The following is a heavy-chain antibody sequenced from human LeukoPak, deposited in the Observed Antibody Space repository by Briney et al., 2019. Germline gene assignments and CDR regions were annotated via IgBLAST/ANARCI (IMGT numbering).Heavy chain of an antibody. CDR1: GFTFSNYW. J-gene: IGHJ4*02. V-gene: IGHV3-7*01. CDR3: ARPVNRLFLF. D-gene: IGHD2-21*01. Sequence: GGSLRLSCAVSGFTFSNYWMSWVRQAPGKGLEWVANIREDGGETYYVDSVKGRFTISRDNAKNSVYLQMNNLRAEDTAVYFCARPVNRLFLFWGPGTRVTVSS. CDR2: IREDGGET.